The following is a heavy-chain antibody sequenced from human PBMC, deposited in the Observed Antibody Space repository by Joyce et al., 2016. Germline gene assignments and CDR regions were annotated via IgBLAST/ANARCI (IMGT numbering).Heavy chain of an antibody. Sequence: EVQLVESGGGLVKPGGSLRLSCAASGFTLSGYSMSWVRQAPGKGLEWGSSLSSSSSYIKYTDSVKGRFTSSRDNAKNSLYLQMNSLRVEDTAVYYCARSSYTNGIFDYWGQGTLVTVSS. D-gene: IGHD2-8*01. V-gene: IGHV3-21*01. CDR3: ARSSYTNGIFDY. CDR1: GFTLSGYS. J-gene: IGHJ4*02. CDR2: LSSSSSYI.